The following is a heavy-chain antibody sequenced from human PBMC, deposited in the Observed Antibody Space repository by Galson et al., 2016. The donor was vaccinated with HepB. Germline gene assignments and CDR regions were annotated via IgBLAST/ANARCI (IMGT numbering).Heavy chain of an antibody. V-gene: IGHV3-13*05. CDR1: GITFSSDD. J-gene: IGHJ4*02. D-gene: IGHD2-2*01. CDR2: IGTAGDP. Sequence: SLRLSCAASGITFSSDDMHWVRQATGKGLEWVSPIGTAGDPYYPGSVKGRFTISRDTSRNTLFLQMNSLRAEDTAIYYCARVPLLPAAHFDSWGQGALVTVSS. CDR3: ARVPLLPAAHFDS.